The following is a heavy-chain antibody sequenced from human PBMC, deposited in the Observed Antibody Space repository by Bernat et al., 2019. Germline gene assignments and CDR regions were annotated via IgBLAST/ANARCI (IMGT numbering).Heavy chain of an antibody. D-gene: IGHD6-19*01. J-gene: IGHJ6*02. CDR3: ARDRYSSGWYGTDYYYYGMDV. Sequence: QVQLVESGGGVVQPGRSLRLSCAASGFTFSSYAMHWVRQAPGKGLEWVAVMSSDGSNKKHADSVKGRFTISRDDFKNTLYLEMNSLRVEDTAVYYCARDRYSSGWYGTDYYYYGMDVWGQGTTVTVSS. V-gene: IGHV3-30-3*01. CDR1: GFTFSSYA. CDR2: MSSDGSNK.